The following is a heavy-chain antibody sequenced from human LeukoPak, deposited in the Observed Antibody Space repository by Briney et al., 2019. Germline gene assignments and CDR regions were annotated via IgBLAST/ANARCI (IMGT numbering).Heavy chain of an antibody. CDR3: ARTSSGYVFDY. Sequence: GASVKVSCKASGYTFTSYGTSWVRQAPGQGLEWMGGIIPIFGTANYAQKFQGRVTITTDESTSTAYMELSSLRSEDTAVYYCARTSSGYVFDYWGQGTLVTVSS. CDR2: IIPIFGTA. J-gene: IGHJ4*02. V-gene: IGHV1-69*05. CDR1: GYTFTSYG. D-gene: IGHD3-22*01.